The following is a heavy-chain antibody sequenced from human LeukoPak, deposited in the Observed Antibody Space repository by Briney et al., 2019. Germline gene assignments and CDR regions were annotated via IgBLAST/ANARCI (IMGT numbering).Heavy chain of an antibody. CDR1: GFTFSSDS. D-gene: IGHD3-22*01. CDR3: AKDRPYYYDSSGYPDY. Sequence: GGSLRLSCAASGFTFSSDSMNWVRQAPGKGLEWVSYISSSSNTIDYADSVKGRFTISRDNAKNSLYLQMNSLRAEDTALYYCAKDRPYYYDSSGYPDYWGQGTLVTVSS. CDR2: ISSSSNTI. J-gene: IGHJ4*02. V-gene: IGHV3-48*04.